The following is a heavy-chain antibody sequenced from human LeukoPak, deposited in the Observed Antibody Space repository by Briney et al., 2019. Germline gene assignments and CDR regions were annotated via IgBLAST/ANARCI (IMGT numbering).Heavy chain of an antibody. J-gene: IGHJ3*02. CDR1: GYTFTTYY. CDR3: ARVRDGHNDAYDI. V-gene: IGHV1-46*01. CDR2: ISPSGAIT. D-gene: IGHD5-24*01. Sequence: ASVKVSCRASGYTFTTYYIHWVRQAPGQGLEWMGIISPSGAITSYAQKFQGRVTMTSDMSTRTVYMELSSLRSEDTAVYYCARVRDGHNDAYDIWGQGTMVTVSS.